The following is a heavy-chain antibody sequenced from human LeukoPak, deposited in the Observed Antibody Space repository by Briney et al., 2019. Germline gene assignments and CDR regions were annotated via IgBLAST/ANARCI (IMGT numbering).Heavy chain of an antibody. CDR1: GYPFTKFY. V-gene: IGHV1-46*01. CDR2: MSPNGDST. J-gene: IGHJ5*02. D-gene: IGHD6-19*01. Sequence: ASVKVSCKASGYPFTKFYMHWVRQAPGHGLEWMGLMSPNGDSTLYSQKFQGRGTMTRDTSTSTDYMELSSLRSEDTAVYYCARDNSDTVKGECSGACYWWFDPWGQGTLVTVSS. CDR3: ARDNSDTVKGECSGACYWWFDP.